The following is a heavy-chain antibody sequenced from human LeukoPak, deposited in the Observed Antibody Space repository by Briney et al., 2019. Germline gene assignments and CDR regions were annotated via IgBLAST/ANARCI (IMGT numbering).Heavy chain of an antibody. Sequence: PSETLSLTCTVSGGSISSSSYYWGWIRQPPGKGLEWIGSIYYSGSTYYNPSLKSRVTISVDTSTNQFSLKLSSVTAADTAVYYCARGIFGVVIPLYYFDYWGQGTLVTVSS. J-gene: IGHJ4*02. CDR2: IYYSGST. D-gene: IGHD3-3*01. CDR3: ARGIFGVVIPLYYFDY. V-gene: IGHV4-39*01. CDR1: GGSISSSSYY.